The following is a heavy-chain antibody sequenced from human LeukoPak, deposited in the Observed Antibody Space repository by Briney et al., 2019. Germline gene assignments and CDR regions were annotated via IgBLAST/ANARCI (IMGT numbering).Heavy chain of an antibody. Sequence: PGGSLRLSCAASGFTVSISYMGWVRQAPGKGLEYVSVIYSGGNTYYAGSVKGRFTISRDNSKNTVYLQMNSLRAEDTAVYYCARLIAATGRLYFDYWGQGTLVTVSS. CDR2: IYSGGNT. V-gene: IGHV3-53*01. D-gene: IGHD6-13*01. J-gene: IGHJ4*02. CDR1: GFTVSISY. CDR3: ARLIAATGRLYFDY.